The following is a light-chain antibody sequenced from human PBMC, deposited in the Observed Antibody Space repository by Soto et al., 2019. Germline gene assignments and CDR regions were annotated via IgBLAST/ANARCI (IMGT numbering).Light chain of an antibody. Sequence: EIVLTQSPAALSVSPGERVTHSCRASQGIGSTLAWYQQKPGQTPRLLIYDSSTRAIGIPTRFTGSRSGTEFTLTINGLQSEDFAVYYFQRYNNWPLTFGGGTKVEIK. CDR1: QGIGST. CDR3: QRYNNWPLT. J-gene: IGKJ4*01. V-gene: IGKV3-15*01. CDR2: DSS.